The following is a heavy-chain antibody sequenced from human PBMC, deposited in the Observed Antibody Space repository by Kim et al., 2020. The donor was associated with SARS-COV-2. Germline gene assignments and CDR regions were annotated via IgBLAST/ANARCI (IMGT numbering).Heavy chain of an antibody. Sequence: SQKFQGRVTITRDTSASTAYMELSSLRSEDTAVYYCARVVVRGVISAFDIWGQGTMVTVSS. V-gene: IGHV1-3*01. J-gene: IGHJ3*02. CDR3: ARVVVRGVISAFDI. D-gene: IGHD3-10*01.